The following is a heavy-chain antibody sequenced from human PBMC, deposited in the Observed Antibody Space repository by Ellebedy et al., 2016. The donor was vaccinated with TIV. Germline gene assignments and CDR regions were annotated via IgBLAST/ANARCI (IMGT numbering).Heavy chain of an antibody. D-gene: IGHD6-19*01. J-gene: IGHJ4*02. V-gene: IGHV7-4-1*02. CDR1: GYSFTSYA. CDR2: IHTNTGNP. CDR3: ARAGSSGWYFDY. Sequence: AASVKVSCKASGYSFTSYAMHWVRQAPGQELEWMGWIHTNTGNPPYAPAFTGRFVFSLDTSVSTAYLQSSSLKAEETAVYYCARAGSSGWYFDYWGQGTLVTVSS.